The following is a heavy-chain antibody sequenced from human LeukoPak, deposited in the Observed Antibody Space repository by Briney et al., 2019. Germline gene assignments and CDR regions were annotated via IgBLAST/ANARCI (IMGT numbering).Heavy chain of an antibody. V-gene: IGHV3-23*01. Sequence: GGSLRLSCAASGFTFSSSAMSWVRQAPGKGLEWVSIISSSGGSTYYADSVKGRFTISRDNSKNTLYLQMNSLRAEDTAVYYCAKGGYSSGWRNYLDYWGQGTLVTVSS. D-gene: IGHD6-19*01. CDR2: ISSSGGST. J-gene: IGHJ4*02. CDR3: AKGGYSSGWRNYLDY. CDR1: GFTFSSSA.